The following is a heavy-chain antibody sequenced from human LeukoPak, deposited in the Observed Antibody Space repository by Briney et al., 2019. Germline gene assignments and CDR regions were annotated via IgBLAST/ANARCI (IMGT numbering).Heavy chain of an antibody. Sequence: ASVKVSCKASGYTFTGYYMHWVRQAPGQGLEWMGWINPNSGGTNYAQKFQGRVTMTRDTSISTAYMELSRLRSDDTAVYYCARSRPYNYDFWSGYYKGAFDIWGQGTMVTVSS. CDR1: GYTFTGYY. D-gene: IGHD3-3*01. CDR3: ARSRPYNYDFWSGYYKGAFDI. CDR2: INPNSGGT. J-gene: IGHJ3*02. V-gene: IGHV1-2*02.